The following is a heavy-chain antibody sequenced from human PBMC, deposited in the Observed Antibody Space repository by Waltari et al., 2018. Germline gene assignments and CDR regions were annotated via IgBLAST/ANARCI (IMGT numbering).Heavy chain of an antibody. V-gene: IGHV4-59*01. CDR3: ARGGGGDWEWFDP. CDR2: IYYTGST. CDR1: GGSISGFY. D-gene: IGHD2-21*02. Sequence: QVQLQESGPSLLQPSETLSLICTVPGGSISGFYWSWVRQPPGKGLDWIGYIYYTGSTNFNPSLKSRVTMSVDTSKNQFSLKLSSVTAADTAFYYCARGGGGDWEWFDPWGQGTLVTVSS. J-gene: IGHJ5*02.